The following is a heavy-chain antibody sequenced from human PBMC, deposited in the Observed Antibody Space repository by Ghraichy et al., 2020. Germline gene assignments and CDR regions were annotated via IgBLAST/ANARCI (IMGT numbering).Heavy chain of an antibody. D-gene: IGHD3-9*01. CDR1: GFTFSNAW. Sequence: GGSLRLSCAASGFTFSNAWMSWVRQAPGKGLEWVGRIKSKTDGGTTDYAAPVKGRFTISRDDSKNTLYLQMNSLKTEDTAVYYCTAVLGPNYDILTGLPLDYWGQGTLVTVSS. CDR3: TAVLGPNYDILTGLPLDY. CDR2: IKSKTDGGTT. J-gene: IGHJ4*02. V-gene: IGHV3-15*01.